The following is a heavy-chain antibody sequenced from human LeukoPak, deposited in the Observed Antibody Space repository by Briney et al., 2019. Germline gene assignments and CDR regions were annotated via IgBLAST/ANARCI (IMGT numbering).Heavy chain of an antibody. CDR1: GGSISSSNW. CDR2: IYHSGST. CDR3: ARVRAAAGTSGWYFDL. Sequence: SETLSLTCAVSGGSISSSNWWSWVRQPPGKGLEWIGEIYHSGSTNYNPSLKSRVTISVDKSKNQFSLKLSSVTAADTAVYYCARVRAAAGTSGWYFDLWGRGTLVTVSS. J-gene: IGHJ2*01. V-gene: IGHV4-4*02. D-gene: IGHD6-13*01.